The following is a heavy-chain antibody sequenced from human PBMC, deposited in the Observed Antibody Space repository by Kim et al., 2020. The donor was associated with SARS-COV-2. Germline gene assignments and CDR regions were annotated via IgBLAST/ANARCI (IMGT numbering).Heavy chain of an antibody. CDR1: GFTFSSYW. CDR3: ARDQGYYYDPGCMDV. J-gene: IGHJ6*02. Sequence: GGSLRLSCAASGFTFSSYWMHWVRQAPGKGLVWVSRINSDGSSTSYADSVKGRFTISRDNAKNTLYLQMNSLRAEDTAVYYCARDQGYYYDPGCMDVWGQGTTVTVSS. V-gene: IGHV3-74*01. D-gene: IGHD3-10*01. CDR2: INSDGSST.